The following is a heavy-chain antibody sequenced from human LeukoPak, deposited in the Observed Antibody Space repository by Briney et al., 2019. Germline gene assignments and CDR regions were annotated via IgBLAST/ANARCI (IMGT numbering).Heavy chain of an antibody. V-gene: IGHV4-30-2*01. CDR2: IYHSGST. Sequence: SQTLPLTCTVSGRSISSGGYYWSWIRQPPGKGLEWIGYIYHSGSTYYNPSLKSRVTISVDRSKNQFSLKLSSVTAADTAVYYCARDPPNTAMGYYFDYWGQGTLVTVSS. J-gene: IGHJ4*02. CDR1: GRSISSGGYY. CDR3: ARDPPNTAMGYYFDY. D-gene: IGHD5-18*01.